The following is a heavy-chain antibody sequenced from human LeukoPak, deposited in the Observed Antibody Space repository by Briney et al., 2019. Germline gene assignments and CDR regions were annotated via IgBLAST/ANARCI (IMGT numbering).Heavy chain of an antibody. Sequence: ASVKVSCKVSGYTLTELSMHWVRQAPGKGLEWMGGFDPEDGETIYAQKFQGRVTMTEDTSTDTAYMELSSLRSEDTAVYYCATNPLGELSFSPVDYWGQGTLVTVSS. CDR2: FDPEDGET. V-gene: IGHV1-24*01. CDR1: GYTLTELS. CDR3: ATNPLGELSFSPVDY. D-gene: IGHD3-16*02. J-gene: IGHJ4*02.